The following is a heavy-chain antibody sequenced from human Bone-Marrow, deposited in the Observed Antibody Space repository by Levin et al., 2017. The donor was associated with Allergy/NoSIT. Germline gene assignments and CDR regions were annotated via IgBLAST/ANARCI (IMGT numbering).Heavy chain of an antibody. CDR2: ISGSGGNT. CDR3: AKDAQYHYYYGMDV. D-gene: IGHD4-11*01. CDR1: GFTFSAYA. Sequence: GGSLRLSCGASGFTFSAYAMSWVRQAPGKGLEWVSGISGSGGNTYYADSVKGRFTISSDISKNTLYLQMNSLRAEDTALYYCAKDAQYHYYYGMDVWGQGTTVTVSS. V-gene: IGHV3-23*01. J-gene: IGHJ6*02.